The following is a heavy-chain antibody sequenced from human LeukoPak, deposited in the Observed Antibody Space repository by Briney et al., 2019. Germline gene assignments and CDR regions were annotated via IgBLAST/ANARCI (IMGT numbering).Heavy chain of an antibody. CDR3: ARGEGAGEAKPWYYYDSSGYSVSLDY. J-gene: IGHJ4*02. CDR2: ISGSGGST. V-gene: IGHV3-23*01. D-gene: IGHD3-22*01. Sequence: PGGSLRLSCAASGFTFSSYAMSWVRQAPGKGLEWVSAISGSGGSTYYADSVKGRFTISRDNSKNTLYLQMNSLRAEDTAVYYCARGEGAGEAKPWYYYDSSGYSVSLDYWGQGTLVTVSS. CDR1: GFTFSSYA.